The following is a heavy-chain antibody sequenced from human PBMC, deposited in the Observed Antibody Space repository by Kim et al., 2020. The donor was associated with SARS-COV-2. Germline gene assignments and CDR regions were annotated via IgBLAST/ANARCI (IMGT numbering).Heavy chain of an antibody. V-gene: IGHV3-48*03. Sequence: GGSLRLSCAASGFTFSSYEMNWVRQAPGKGLEWVSYISSSGSTIYYADSVKGRFTISRDNAKNSLYLQMNSLRAEDTAVYYCASRPVLLWFGEPPIWGQGTLVTVSS. J-gene: IGHJ4*02. CDR1: GFTFSSYE. D-gene: IGHD3-10*01. CDR3: ASRPVLLWFGEPPI. CDR2: ISSSGSTI.